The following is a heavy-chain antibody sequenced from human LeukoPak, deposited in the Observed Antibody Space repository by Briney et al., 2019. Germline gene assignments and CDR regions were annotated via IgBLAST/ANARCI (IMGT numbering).Heavy chain of an antibody. CDR1: GFTFRIYA. Sequence: GGSLRLSCAASGFTFRIYAMSWVRQAPGKGLEWVSAISGSGGGTYYADSVKGRFTISRDNSKNTLYLQMNSLRAADTAVYYCVKGQQWLVQPYYYYMDVWGKGTTVTVSS. J-gene: IGHJ6*03. V-gene: IGHV3-23*01. D-gene: IGHD6-19*01. CDR2: ISGSGGGT. CDR3: VKGQQWLVQPYYYYMDV.